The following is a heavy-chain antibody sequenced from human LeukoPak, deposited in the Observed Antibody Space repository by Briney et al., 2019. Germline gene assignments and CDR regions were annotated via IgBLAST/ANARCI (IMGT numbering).Heavy chain of an antibody. Sequence: PSETLSLTCTVSGGSISSYYWSWIRQPPGKGLEWIGYIYYSGSTNYNPSLKSRVTISVDTSKNQFSLKLSSVTAADTAVYYCARHARVGATPFDYWGQGTLVTVSS. J-gene: IGHJ4*02. CDR1: GGSISSYY. D-gene: IGHD1-26*01. CDR3: ARHARVGATPFDY. CDR2: IYYSGST. V-gene: IGHV4-59*08.